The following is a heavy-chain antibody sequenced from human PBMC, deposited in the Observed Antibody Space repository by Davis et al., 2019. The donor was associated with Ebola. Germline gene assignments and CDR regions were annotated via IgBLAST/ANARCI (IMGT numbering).Heavy chain of an antibody. CDR2: IYPDDSDV. D-gene: IGHD3-3*01. V-gene: IGHV5-51*01. CDR1: GYDFPSEW. CDR3: ARIDVWSGAPSDY. J-gene: IGHJ4*02. Sequence: KVSCKAFGYDFPSEWIGWVRQMPGKGLEWLGIIYPDDSDVKYSPSFEGQVAISVDKSINTAYLQWRSLTASDTAMYFCARIDVWSGAPSDYWGQGTLVTVSS.